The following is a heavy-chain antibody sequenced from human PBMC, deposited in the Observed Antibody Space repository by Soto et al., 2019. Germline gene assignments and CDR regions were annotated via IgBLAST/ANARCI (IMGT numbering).Heavy chain of an antibody. CDR3: ARERRFDFWRKGLDV. Sequence: GASVKVSCKASGYTFTTYDINWVRQAPGQGLEWLGWMDPSSGSTGYAQNFQGRITMTRNISRNTAHMELSSLQSEDTAVYYCARERRFDFWRKGLDVWGQGTTVTVSS. CDR2: MDPSSGST. J-gene: IGHJ6*02. V-gene: IGHV1-8*01. D-gene: IGHD3-3*01. CDR1: GYTFTTYD.